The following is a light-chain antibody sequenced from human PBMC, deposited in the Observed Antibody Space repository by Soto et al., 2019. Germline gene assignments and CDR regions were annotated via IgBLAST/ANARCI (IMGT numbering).Light chain of an antibody. J-gene: IGKJ5*01. Sequence: EIVLTQSPGTLSLSPGERATLSCRASQSVSNNYLAWYQQKPGQAPRLLIYGASNRATGIPDRFSGSGSGTDFTLTISRLEPEDFAVYYCQQYKNWPLFGQGTRLEIK. CDR1: QSVSNNY. V-gene: IGKV3-20*01. CDR3: QQYKNWPL. CDR2: GAS.